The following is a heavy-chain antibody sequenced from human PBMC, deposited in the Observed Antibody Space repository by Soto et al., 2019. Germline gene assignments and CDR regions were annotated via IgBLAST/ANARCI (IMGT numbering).Heavy chain of an antibody. CDR1: GGSISSGGYY. Sequence: QVQLQESGPGLVKPSQTLSLTCTVSGGSISSGGYYWSWIRQHPGKGLEWIGYIYYSGSTNYNPSLKSRVTISVDTSKNQFSLKLSSVTAADTAVYYCAREVYFDWLSQGRGMDVWGQGTTVTVSS. V-gene: IGHV4-31*03. CDR2: IYYSGST. D-gene: IGHD3-9*01. J-gene: IGHJ6*02. CDR3: AREVYFDWLSQGRGMDV.